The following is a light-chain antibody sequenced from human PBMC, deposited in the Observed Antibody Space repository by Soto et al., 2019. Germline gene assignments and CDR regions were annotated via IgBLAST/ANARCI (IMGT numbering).Light chain of an antibody. CDR3: HQYNNWPRT. J-gene: IGKJ1*01. Sequence: DIVMTQSPATLSVSPGERATLSCRASQSVSSNLAWYQHKPGQAPRLLIYGASTRATGFPDRFSGSGSGTEFTLTISSLQSEDFAVYYCHQYNNWPRTFGQGTKV. CDR2: GAS. V-gene: IGKV3-15*01. CDR1: QSVSSN.